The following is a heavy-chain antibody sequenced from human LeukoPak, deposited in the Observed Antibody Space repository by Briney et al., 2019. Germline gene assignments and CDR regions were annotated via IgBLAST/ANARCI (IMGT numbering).Heavy chain of an antibody. CDR2: IYHSGST. CDR3: ARGLRYYDSSGYYYYLYYFDY. J-gene: IGHJ4*02. Sequence: SETLSLTCTVSGYSISSGYYWGWIRQPPGKGLEWIGSIYHSGSTCYNPSLKSRVTISVDTSKNQFSLKLSSVTAADTAVYYCARGLRYYDSSGYYYYLYYFDYWGQGTLVTVSS. D-gene: IGHD3-22*01. V-gene: IGHV4-38-2*02. CDR1: GYSISSGYY.